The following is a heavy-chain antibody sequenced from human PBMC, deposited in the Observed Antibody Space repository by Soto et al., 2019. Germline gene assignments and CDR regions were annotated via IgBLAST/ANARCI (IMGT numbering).Heavy chain of an antibody. D-gene: IGHD6-19*01. V-gene: IGHV3-21*01. CDR3: AREDYSSGWYYFDY. CDR1: GFTFSSYS. CDR2: ISSSSSYI. Sequence: EVQLVESGGGLVKPGGSLRLSCAASGFTFSSYSMNWVRQAPGKGLEWVSSISSSSSYIYYADSVKDRFTISRDNAKNSLYLQMNSLRAEDTAVYYCAREDYSSGWYYFDYWGQGTLVTVSS. J-gene: IGHJ4*02.